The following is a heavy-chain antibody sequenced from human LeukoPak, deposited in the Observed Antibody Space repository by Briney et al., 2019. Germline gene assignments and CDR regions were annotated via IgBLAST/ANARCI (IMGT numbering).Heavy chain of an antibody. V-gene: IGHV3-7*01. Sequence: PGGSLRLSCAASGFTFSSYWMSWVRQAPGKGLEWVANINQDGSEKYYVDSVEGRFNISRDNAKNSLYLQMNSLRAEDTAVYYCARVKYQLLLAPNFDYWGQGTLVTVSS. D-gene: IGHD2-2*01. CDR2: INQDGSEK. CDR1: GFTFSSYW. J-gene: IGHJ4*02. CDR3: ARVKYQLLLAPNFDY.